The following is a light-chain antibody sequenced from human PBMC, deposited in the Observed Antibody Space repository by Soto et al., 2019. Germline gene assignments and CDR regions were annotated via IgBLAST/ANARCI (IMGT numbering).Light chain of an antibody. CDR3: QQYYSYPPL. Sequence: AIRMTQSPSSFSASTGDRVTITCRASQGISSYLAWYQQKPVKAPKLLIYAASTLQSGVPSRFSGSGSGTDFTLTISCLQSEDFATYYCQQYYSYPPLFGPGTKVDIK. V-gene: IGKV1-8*01. CDR1: QGISSY. CDR2: AAS. J-gene: IGKJ3*01.